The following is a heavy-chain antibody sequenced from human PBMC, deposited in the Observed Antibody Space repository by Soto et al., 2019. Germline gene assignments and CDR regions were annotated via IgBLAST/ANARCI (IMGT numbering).Heavy chain of an antibody. CDR2: INHSGST. J-gene: IGHJ4*02. D-gene: IGHD3-3*01. CDR3: ARGAPSTPRFIDY. Sequence: PSETLSLTCAVYGGSFSGYYWSWIRQPPGKGLEWIGEINHSGSTNYNPSLKSRVTISVDTSKNQFSLKLSSVTAADTAVYYCARGAPSTPRFIDYWGQGTLVTVSS. CDR1: GGSFSGYY. V-gene: IGHV4-34*01.